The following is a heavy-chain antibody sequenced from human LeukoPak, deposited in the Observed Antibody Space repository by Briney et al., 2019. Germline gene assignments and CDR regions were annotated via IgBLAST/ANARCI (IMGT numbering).Heavy chain of an antibody. CDR1: GGSISSYY. J-gene: IGHJ4*02. Sequence: SETLSLTCTVSGGSISSYYWSWIRQPPGKGLEWIGEINHSGSTNYNPSLKSRVTISVDTSKNQFSLKLSSVTAADTAVYYCARALDGVPAAPFDYWGQGTLVTVSS. CDR3: ARALDGVPAAPFDY. V-gene: IGHV4-34*01. CDR2: INHSGST. D-gene: IGHD2-2*01.